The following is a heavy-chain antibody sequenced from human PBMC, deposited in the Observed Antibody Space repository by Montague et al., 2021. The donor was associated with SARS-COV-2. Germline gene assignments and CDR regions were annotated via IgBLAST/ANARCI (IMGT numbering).Heavy chain of an antibody. V-gene: IGHV3-23*01. D-gene: IGHD3-10*01. Sequence: SLRLSFSASGFTFSSYAMIWVRQAPGKGLEWVSTISSTGGSTYYADSVKGRLIISRDNSRNTVYMQMNNLRAEDTAVYYCAKGFTYYFASGGYPNYFDPWGQGTLVSVSS. CDR3: AKGFTYYFASGGYPNYFDP. CDR2: ISSTGGST. CDR1: GFTFSSYA. J-gene: IGHJ5*02.